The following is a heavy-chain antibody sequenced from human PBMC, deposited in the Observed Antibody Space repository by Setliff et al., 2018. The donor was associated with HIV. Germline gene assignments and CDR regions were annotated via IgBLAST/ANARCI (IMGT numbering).Heavy chain of an antibody. CDR2: MNPKSGNT. CDR1: GYTFTSYD. J-gene: IGHJ3*02. Sequence: ASVKVSCKASGYTFTSYDINWVRQATGQGLEWMGWMNPKSGNTGYAQKFQGRVTMTRNTSISTAYMELSSLRSEDTAVYYCARGAPALCVSFTEAFDIWGQGTTVTVSS. CDR3: ARGAPALCVSFTEAFDI. D-gene: IGHD3-10*01. V-gene: IGHV1-8*02.